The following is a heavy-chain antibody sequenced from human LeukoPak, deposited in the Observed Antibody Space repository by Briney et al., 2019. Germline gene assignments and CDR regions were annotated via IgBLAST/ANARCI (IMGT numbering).Heavy chain of an antibody. CDR2: IKSKTDGGTI. CDR1: GFTFSNAW. J-gene: IGHJ4*02. D-gene: IGHD3-22*01. V-gene: IGHV3-15*01. Sequence: GGSLRLSCAASGFTFSNAWVNWVRQSPGKGLEWVGRIKSKTDGGTIDYGAPVEGRFTISRDDSKNTLFLQMNSLKTEDTAMYHCTTGVRDSSGYYNFDYWGQGTLVTVSS. CDR3: TTGVRDSSGYYNFDY.